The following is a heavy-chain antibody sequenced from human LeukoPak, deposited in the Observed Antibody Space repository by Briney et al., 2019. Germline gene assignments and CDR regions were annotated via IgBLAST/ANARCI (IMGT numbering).Heavy chain of an antibody. Sequence: ASVKVSCKASGSTFTGYYIQWFRQAPGQGLEWMGWINPNGGGTYYAQKFQGRVTMTRDTSISTAYMELSRLRSDDTAVYYCARGKTRIAAAGQLYYFDYWGQGTLVTVSS. CDR3: ARGKTRIAAAGQLYYFDY. CDR1: GSTFTGYY. J-gene: IGHJ4*02. V-gene: IGHV1-2*02. CDR2: INPNGGGT. D-gene: IGHD6-13*01.